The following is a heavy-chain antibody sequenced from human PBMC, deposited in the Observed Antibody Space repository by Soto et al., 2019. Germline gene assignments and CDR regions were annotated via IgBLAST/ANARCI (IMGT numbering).Heavy chain of an antibody. Sequence: GSLRLSCVASGFTFDTYGIHWVRQAPGKGLQWVALISYEGSNTYYADSVRGRFTISRDNSKNALYLQMNTLRPEDTGVYYCARVTPGNNLYYFSGLDFWGQGTSVTVSS. J-gene: IGHJ6*02. D-gene: IGHD1-1*01. CDR1: GFTFDTYG. CDR2: ISYEGSNT. V-gene: IGHV3-30-3*01. CDR3: ARVTPGNNLYYFSGLDF.